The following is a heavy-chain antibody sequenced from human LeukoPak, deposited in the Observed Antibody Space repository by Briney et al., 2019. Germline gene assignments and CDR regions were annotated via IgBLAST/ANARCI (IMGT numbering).Heavy chain of an antibody. D-gene: IGHD2-8*01. V-gene: IGHV4-39*07. Sequence: PSETLSLTCTVSGGSISSSASYWAWIRQPPGKGLEWIANVYYNGDTYYNPSLKSRVTISVDTSKNQFSLKLSSVTAADTAVYYCARVIGCTNGVCINWFDPWGQGTLVTVSS. CDR2: VYYNGDT. J-gene: IGHJ5*02. CDR3: ARVIGCTNGVCINWFDP. CDR1: GGSISSSASY.